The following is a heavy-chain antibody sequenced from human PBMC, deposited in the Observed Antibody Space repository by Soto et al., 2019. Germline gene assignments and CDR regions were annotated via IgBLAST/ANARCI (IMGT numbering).Heavy chain of an antibody. D-gene: IGHD3-22*01. Sequence: QLQLQESGPGLVKPSETLSLTCTVSGGSISSSSYYWGWIRQPPGKGLEWIGSIYYSGSTYYNPSLKSRVAISVDTSTNQFSLKLSSVTAADTAVYYCARQVKNYDSSGYYYQGFDYWGQGTLVTVSS. CDR3: ARQVKNYDSSGYYYQGFDY. V-gene: IGHV4-39*01. CDR1: GGSISSSSYY. CDR2: IYYSGST. J-gene: IGHJ4*02.